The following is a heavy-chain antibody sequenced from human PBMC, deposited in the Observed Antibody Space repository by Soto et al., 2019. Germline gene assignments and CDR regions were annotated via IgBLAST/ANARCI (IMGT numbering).Heavy chain of an antibody. CDR3: AKVQWLSSDAFDI. CDR1: GFTFSSYA. CDR2: ISGSGGTT. D-gene: IGHD6-19*01. Sequence: EVQLLESGGGLVQPGESLRLSCAASGFTFSSYAMSWVRQAPGKGLEWVSAISGSGGTTYYADSVKGRFTISRDNSKNTLYLQMNSLRAEDTAVYYCAKVQWLSSDAFDIWGQGTMVTVSS. J-gene: IGHJ3*02. V-gene: IGHV3-23*01.